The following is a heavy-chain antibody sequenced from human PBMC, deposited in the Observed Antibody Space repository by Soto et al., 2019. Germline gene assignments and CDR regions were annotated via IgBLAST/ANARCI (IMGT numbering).Heavy chain of an antibody. J-gene: IGHJ4*02. V-gene: IGHV5-10-1*01. CDR3: ARQIYDSDTGPNFQYYFDS. CDR1: GYSFAGYW. CDR2: IDPSDSQT. Sequence: ESLKISCKGSGYSFAGYWITWVRQKPGKGLEGMGRIDPSDSQTYYSPSFLGHVTISVTKSITTVFLQWSSLRASDTAMYYCARQIYDSDTGPNFQYYFDSWGQGTPVTVS. D-gene: IGHD3-22*01.